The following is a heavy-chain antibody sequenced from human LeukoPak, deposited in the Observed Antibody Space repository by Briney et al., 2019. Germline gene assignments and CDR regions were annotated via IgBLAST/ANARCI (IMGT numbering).Heavy chain of an antibody. J-gene: IGHJ5*02. CDR3: ARDLRIQLSINWFDP. V-gene: IGHV4-39*07. D-gene: IGHD5-18*01. CDR1: GGSISSSSYY. CDR2: IYYSGTT. Sequence: SETLSLTCTVSGGSISSSSYYWGWIRQPPGKGLEWLGSIYYSGTTYFNPSLKSRVTISVDTSKNQFSLKLSSVTAADTAVYYCARDLRIQLSINWFDPWGQGTLVTVSS.